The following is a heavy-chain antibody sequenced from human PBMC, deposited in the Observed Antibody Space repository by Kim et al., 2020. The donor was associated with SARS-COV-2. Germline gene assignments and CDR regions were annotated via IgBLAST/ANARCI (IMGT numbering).Heavy chain of an antibody. D-gene: IGHD2-2*01. CDR3: AKCGAAPSGTTCYHYGMDV. J-gene: IGHJ6*02. V-gene: IGHV3-23*01. Sequence: KGRFTISRDNAKNTLYLQLNRLRGEDTAVYYCAKCGAAPSGTTCYHYGMDVWGQGTTVTVSS.